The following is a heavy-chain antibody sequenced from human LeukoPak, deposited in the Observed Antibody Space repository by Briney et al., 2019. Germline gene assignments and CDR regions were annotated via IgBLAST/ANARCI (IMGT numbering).Heavy chain of an antibody. Sequence: ASVKVSCKASGYTFTSYDINWVRQATGQGLEWMGWMNPNSGNTGHAQKFQGRVTMTRNTSISTAYMELSSLRSEDTAVYYCARGAAGSSSFDYWGQGTLVTVSS. CDR2: MNPNSGNT. V-gene: IGHV1-8*01. J-gene: IGHJ4*02. CDR1: GYTFTSYD. D-gene: IGHD6-6*01. CDR3: ARGAAGSSSFDY.